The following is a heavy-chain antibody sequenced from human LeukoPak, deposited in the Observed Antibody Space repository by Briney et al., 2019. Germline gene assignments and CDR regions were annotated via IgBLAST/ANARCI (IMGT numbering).Heavy chain of an antibody. Sequence: SGTLSLTCAVSGGSISSSNWWSWVRQPPGKGLEWIGEIYHSGSTNYNPSLKSRVTMAVDTSKNQFSLKLSSVTAADTAVYYCARGLGETITMVRGVKKAFDIWGQGTMVTVSS. J-gene: IGHJ3*02. CDR1: GGSISSSNW. CDR2: IYHSGST. CDR3: ARGLGETITMVRGVKKAFDI. V-gene: IGHV4-4*02. D-gene: IGHD3-10*01.